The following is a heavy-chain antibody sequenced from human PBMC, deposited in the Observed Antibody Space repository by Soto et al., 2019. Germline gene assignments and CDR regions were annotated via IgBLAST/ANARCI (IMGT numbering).Heavy chain of an antibody. CDR3: AKFVDYYYYGMDV. D-gene: IGHD2-21*01. Sequence: VGSLRLSCAASGFTFSSYAMSWVRQAPGKGLEWVSAISGSGGSTYYADSVKGRFTISRDNSKNTLYLQMNSLRAEDTAVYYCAKFVDYYYYGMDVWGQGTTVTVSS. V-gene: IGHV3-23*01. J-gene: IGHJ6*02. CDR1: GFTFSSYA. CDR2: ISGSGGST.